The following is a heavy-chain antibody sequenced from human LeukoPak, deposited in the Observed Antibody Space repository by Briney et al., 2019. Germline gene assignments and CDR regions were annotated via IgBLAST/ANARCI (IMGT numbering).Heavy chain of an antibody. CDR1: GFTFSSYS. J-gene: IGHJ4*02. CDR3: VSVSWELPEGDY. D-gene: IGHD1-26*01. V-gene: IGHV3-21*01. Sequence: GGSLRLSCAASGFTFSSYSMNWVRQAPGKGLEWVSSISSSSSYIYYADSVKGRFTISRDNAKNSLYLQMNSLRAEDTAVYYCVSVSWELPEGDYWGQGTLVTVSS. CDR2: ISSSSSYI.